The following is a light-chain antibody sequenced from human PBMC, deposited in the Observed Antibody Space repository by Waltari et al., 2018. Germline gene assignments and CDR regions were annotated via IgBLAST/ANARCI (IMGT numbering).Light chain of an antibody. CDR1: QSVSSS. CDR2: DVS. CDR3: QQRSNWPPT. Sequence: SCRASQSVSSSLAWYQQKPGQAPRLLFHDVSNRATGIPAMFSVSGSGTDFTLTISSLEAEDFAVYYCQQRSNWPPTFGQGTKVEIK. J-gene: IGKJ1*01. V-gene: IGKV3-11*01.